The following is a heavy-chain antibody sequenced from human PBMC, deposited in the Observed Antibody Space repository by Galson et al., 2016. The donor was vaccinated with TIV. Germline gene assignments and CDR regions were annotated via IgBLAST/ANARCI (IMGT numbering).Heavy chain of an antibody. CDR1: GFIVNTNY. Sequence: SLRLSCAGSGFIVNTNYMGWVRQAPGEGLEWVSVIYSDGTVYYADSLQGRFTVSRDNSKNTLYLQMSSLRTEDTAVYYCARDPRIYGDYLLAYFDYWGQGTLLTVSS. J-gene: IGHJ4*02. CDR2: IYSDGTV. D-gene: IGHD4-17*01. V-gene: IGHV3-66*02. CDR3: ARDPRIYGDYLLAYFDY.